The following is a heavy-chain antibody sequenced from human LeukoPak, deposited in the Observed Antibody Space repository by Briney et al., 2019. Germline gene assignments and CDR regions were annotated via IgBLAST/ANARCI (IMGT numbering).Heavy chain of an antibody. CDR1: GGTFSSYA. J-gene: IGHJ4*02. CDR2: IIPIFGTA. V-gene: IGHV1-69*13. Sequence: SVKVSCKASGGTFSSYAISWVRQAPGQGLEWMGGIIPIFGTANYAQKFQGRVTITADESTSTAYMELSSLRSEDTAVYYCAGSVVDTAMVTLFYWGQGTLVTVSS. CDR3: AGSVVDTAMVTLFY. D-gene: IGHD5-18*01.